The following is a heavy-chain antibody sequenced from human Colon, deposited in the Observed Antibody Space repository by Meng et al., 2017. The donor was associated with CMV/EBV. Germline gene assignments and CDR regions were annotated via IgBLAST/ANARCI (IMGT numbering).Heavy chain of an antibody. CDR3: ARDWYPGDRRGSFDY. D-gene: IGHD3-22*01. J-gene: IGHJ4*02. Sequence: VKAGAGVKKPGASVKVSFKASEYTFTGYYMHWVRQAPGQGLEWMGWINPNSGGTNYAQKFQGRVTMTRDTSITTAYMELSRLRSDDTAVYYCARDWYPGDRRGSFDYWGQGTLVTVSS. CDR2: INPNSGGT. CDR1: EYTFTGYY. V-gene: IGHV1-2*02.